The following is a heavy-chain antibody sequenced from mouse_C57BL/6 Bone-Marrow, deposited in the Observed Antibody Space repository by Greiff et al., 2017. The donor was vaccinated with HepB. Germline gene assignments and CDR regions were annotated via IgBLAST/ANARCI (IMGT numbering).Heavy chain of an antibody. CDR3: ARASDYDDGYAMDY. CDR2: ISSGGSYT. CDR1: GFTFSSYG. V-gene: IGHV5-6*01. Sequence: VQLKESGGDLVKPGGSLKLSCAASGFTFSSYGMSWVRQTPDKRLEWVATISSGGSYTYYPDSVKGRFTISRDNAKNTLYLQMSSLKSEDTAMYYCARASDYDDGYAMDYWGQGTSVTVSS. J-gene: IGHJ4*01. D-gene: IGHD2-4*01.